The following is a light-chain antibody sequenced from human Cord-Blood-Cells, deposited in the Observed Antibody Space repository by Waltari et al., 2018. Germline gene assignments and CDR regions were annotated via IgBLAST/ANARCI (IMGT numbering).Light chain of an antibody. CDR2: ASS. Sequence: DIQMTQSPSSRSASVGDRVTITCRASQSISSYLNWYQQKPGKAPKLLIYASSSLQSGVPSRFSGSGSGTDFTLTISSLQPEDFATYYCQQSYSTPRTFGQGP. J-gene: IGKJ1*01. CDR3: QQSYSTPRT. V-gene: IGKV1-39*01. CDR1: QSISSY.